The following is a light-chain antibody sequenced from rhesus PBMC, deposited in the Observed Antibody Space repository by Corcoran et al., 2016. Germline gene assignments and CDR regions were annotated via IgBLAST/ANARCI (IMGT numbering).Light chain of an antibody. CDR3: SSSAGINTNI. V-gene: IGLV2-32*02. J-gene: IGLJ1*01. Sequence: QAALTQPRSVSGSPGQSVTISCTGTSSDIGGYNYVSWYQQHPGTAPKLMIYEVSKRPSGVSDRFSGSKSGNTASLTISGLQAEDAADYYCSSSAGINTNIFGAGTRLTVL. CDR2: EVS. CDR1: SSDIGGYNY.